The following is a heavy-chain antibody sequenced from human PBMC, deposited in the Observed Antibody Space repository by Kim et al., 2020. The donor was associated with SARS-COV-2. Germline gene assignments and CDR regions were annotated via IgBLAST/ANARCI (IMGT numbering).Heavy chain of an antibody. V-gene: IGHV3-23*01. J-gene: IGHJ3*02. CDR2: IGTSSTVT. CDR3: AKSVVLPTGRAFDI. D-gene: IGHD2-15*01. Sequence: GGSLRLSCAASGFTFSSYAMTWVRQAPGKGPEWVSVIGTSSTVTYYADSVRGRFTISRDNSKDTLYLQMNNLRAEDTAIYYCAKSVVLPTGRAFDIWGQG. CDR1: GFTFSSYA.